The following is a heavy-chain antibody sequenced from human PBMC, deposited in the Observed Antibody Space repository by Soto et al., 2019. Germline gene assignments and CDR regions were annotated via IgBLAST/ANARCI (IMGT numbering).Heavy chain of an antibody. CDR1: GYSISSGYY. D-gene: IGHD3-10*01. V-gene: IGHV4-38-2*02. Sequence: TSETLSLTCAVSGYSISSGYYWGWIRQPPGKGLEWSGSIYHSGSSYYNPSLKSRVTISVDTSKNQFSLKLSSVTAADTAVYYCARDKRGFDPWGQGTLVTVS. CDR2: IYHSGSS. J-gene: IGHJ5*02. CDR3: ARDKRGFDP.